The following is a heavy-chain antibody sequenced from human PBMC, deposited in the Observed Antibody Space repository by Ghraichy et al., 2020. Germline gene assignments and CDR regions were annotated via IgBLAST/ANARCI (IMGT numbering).Heavy chain of an antibody. V-gene: IGHV3-23*01. CDR3: AKGGVLPLSNQDWFDP. CDR1: GFTFSSYA. Sequence: GGSLRLSCAASGFTFSSYAMSWVRQAPGKGLEWVSAISGSGGSTYYADSVKGRFTISRDNSKNTLYLQMNSLRAEDTAVYYCAKGGVLPLSNQDWFDPWGQGTLVTVSS. J-gene: IGHJ5*02. D-gene: IGHD3-10*01. CDR2: ISGSGGST.